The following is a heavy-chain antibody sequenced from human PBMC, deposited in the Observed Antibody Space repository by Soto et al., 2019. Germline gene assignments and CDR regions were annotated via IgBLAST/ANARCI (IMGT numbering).Heavy chain of an antibody. Sequence: EVQLVESGGGLVQPGGSLRLSCAASGFTLSGRSMHWVRQAPGKGLVWVSGIDNAGTDSTYADSVKGRFTSSRDNAKNMLYLQMNRLRVEDKAVYYCARGWFGPDVWGKGTTVTVSS. CDR2: IDNAGTDS. V-gene: IGHV3-74*01. CDR1: GFTLSGRS. J-gene: IGHJ6*04. D-gene: IGHD3-10*01. CDR3: ARGWFGPDV.